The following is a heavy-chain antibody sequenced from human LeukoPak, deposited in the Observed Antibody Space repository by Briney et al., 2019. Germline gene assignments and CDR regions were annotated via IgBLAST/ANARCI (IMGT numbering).Heavy chain of an antibody. Sequence: PSGTLSLTCTVSGGSISSYYWSWIRQPAGKGLEWIGRIYTSGSTNYNPSLKSRVTMSVDTSKNQFSLKLSSVTAADTAVYYCAREGYCSSTSCYAEDTPFDYWGQGTLVTVSS. J-gene: IGHJ4*02. CDR2: IYTSGST. CDR3: AREGYCSSTSCYAEDTPFDY. CDR1: GGSISSYY. D-gene: IGHD2-2*01. V-gene: IGHV4-4*07.